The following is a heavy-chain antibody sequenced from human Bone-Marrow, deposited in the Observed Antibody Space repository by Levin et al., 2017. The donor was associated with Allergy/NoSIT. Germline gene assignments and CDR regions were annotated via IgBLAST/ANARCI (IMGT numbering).Heavy chain of an antibody. V-gene: IGHV3-9*01. D-gene: IGHD2-2*01. Sequence: GGSLRLSCTASGFTLSGYAMHWVRQAPGRGLEWVSGISWNSGTIDYADSVRGRFTMSRDNAKNSLYLQMTSLRPEDTAFYYCVKDTSSYCSSSFCFSSAFEIWGQGAEVTVSS. CDR1: GFTLSGYA. J-gene: IGHJ3*02. CDR3: VKDTSSYCSSSFCFSSAFEI. CDR2: ISWNSGTI.